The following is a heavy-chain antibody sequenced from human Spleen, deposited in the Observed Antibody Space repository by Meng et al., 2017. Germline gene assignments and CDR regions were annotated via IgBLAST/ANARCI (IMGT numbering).Heavy chain of an antibody. J-gene: IGHJ4*02. Sequence: SETLSLTCTVSGGSISSYYWSWIRQPPGQGLEWIGNIYHSGTTHYNPSLKSRVTISVDTSKNQFSLRLSSVTAADTAVYYCARGPTTMAHDFDYWGQGTLVTVSS. D-gene: IGHD4-11*01. CDR3: ARGPTTMAHDFDY. V-gene: IGHV4-59*08. CDR1: GGSISSYY. CDR2: IYHSGTT.